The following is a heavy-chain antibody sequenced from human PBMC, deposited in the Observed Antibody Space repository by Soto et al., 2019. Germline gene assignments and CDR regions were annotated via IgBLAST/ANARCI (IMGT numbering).Heavy chain of an antibody. CDR3: ARDLAHWSICFED. D-gene: IGHD2-8*02. J-gene: IGHJ4*02. CDR1: GISISRHG. Sequence: QVPLVESGGGVVQPGRSLRVSCVASGISISRHGMHWVRQAPGKGLAWVAGMDYDATNKYYADFVKGRFTISRDTSKNTVYLQMHGLRVDDTAGYFCARDLAHWSICFEDRGQGTLVSVSS. CDR2: MDYDATNK. V-gene: IGHV3-33*01.